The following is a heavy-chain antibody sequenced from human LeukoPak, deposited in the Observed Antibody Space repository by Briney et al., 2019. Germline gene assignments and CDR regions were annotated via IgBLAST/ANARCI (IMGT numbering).Heavy chain of an antibody. CDR3: ARGHYYDSSGYDY. CDR2: IKQDGSEK. V-gene: IGHV3-7*01. J-gene: IGHJ4*02. CDR1: GFTFSSYW. Sequence: GGSLRLSCAASGFTFSSYWMSWVRQAPGKGLEWVANIKQDGSEKYYVDSVKGRFTISRDNPKNSLYLQMNSLRAEDTAVYYCARGHYYDSSGYDYWGQGTLVTVSS. D-gene: IGHD3-22*01.